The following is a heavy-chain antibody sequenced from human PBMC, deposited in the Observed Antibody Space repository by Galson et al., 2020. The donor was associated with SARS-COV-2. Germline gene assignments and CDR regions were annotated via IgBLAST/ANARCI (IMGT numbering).Heavy chain of an antibody. CDR1: GFTFSSYG. Sequence: TGGSLRLSCAASGFTFSSYGMHWVRQAPGKGLEWVAVISYDGSNKYYADSVKGRFTISRDNSKNTLYLQMNSLRAEDTAVYYCAKDFGVGGVVIMWSGSINGMDVWGQGTTVTVSS. J-gene: IGHJ6*02. CDR3: AKDFGVGGVVIMWSGSINGMDV. D-gene: IGHD3-3*01. CDR2: ISYDGSNK. V-gene: IGHV3-30*18.